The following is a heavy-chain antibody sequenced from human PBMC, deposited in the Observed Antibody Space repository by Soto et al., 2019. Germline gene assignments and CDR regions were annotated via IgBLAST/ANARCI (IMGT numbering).Heavy chain of an antibody. CDR1: GDSVSSNSAA. D-gene: IGHD3-22*01. Sequence: SQTLSLSCAISGDSVSSNSAAWNWIRQSPSRGLEWLGRTYYRSKWYNDYAVSVKSRITINPDTSKNQFSLQLNSVTPEDTAVYYCARDKWSGYYDSSGYDYWGQGTLVTVSS. CDR3: ARDKWSGYYDSSGYDY. J-gene: IGHJ4*02. V-gene: IGHV6-1*01. CDR2: TYYRSKWYN.